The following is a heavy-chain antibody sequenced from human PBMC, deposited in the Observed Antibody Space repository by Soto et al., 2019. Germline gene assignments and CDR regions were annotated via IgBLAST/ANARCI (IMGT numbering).Heavy chain of an antibody. CDR3: ARETTVTTTFDY. V-gene: IGHV3-33*01. CDR1: GFTFSSYG. CDR2: IWYDGSNK. D-gene: IGHD4-17*01. J-gene: IGHJ4*02. Sequence: LRLSCAASGFTFSSYGMHWVRQAPGKGLEWVAVIWYDGSNKYYADSVKGRFTISRDNSKNTLYLQMNSLRAEDTAVYYCARETTVTTTFDYWGQGTLVTVSS.